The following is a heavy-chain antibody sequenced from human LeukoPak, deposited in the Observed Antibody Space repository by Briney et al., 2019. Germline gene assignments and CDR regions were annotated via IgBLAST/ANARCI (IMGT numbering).Heavy chain of an antibody. CDR1: GDSVSSNSAA. CDR2: TYYRSKWYN. CDR3: ARDIEWELLRRGWFDP. D-gene: IGHD1-26*01. J-gene: IGHJ5*02. Sequence: SQTLSLTCAISGDSVSSNSAAWNWIRQSPSRGLEWLGRTYYRSKWYNGYAVSVKSRITINPDTSKNQFSLQLNSVTPEDTAVYYCARDIEWELLRRGWFDPWGQGTLVTVSS. V-gene: IGHV6-1*01.